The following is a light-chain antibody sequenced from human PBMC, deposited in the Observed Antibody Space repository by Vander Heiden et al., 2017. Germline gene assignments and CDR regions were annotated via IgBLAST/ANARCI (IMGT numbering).Light chain of an antibody. CDR2: DVS. J-gene: IGLJ2*01. Sequence: QSALTQPASVSGSPGQPITISCTGTSSDVGGHNYASWYQQHPGKAPKLMIYDVSNRPSGVSNRFSGSKSGNTASLTISGLQAEDEADYYCSSYTSSSTLVFGGGTKLTVL. CDR1: SSDVGGHNY. V-gene: IGLV2-14*01. CDR3: SSYTSSSTLV.